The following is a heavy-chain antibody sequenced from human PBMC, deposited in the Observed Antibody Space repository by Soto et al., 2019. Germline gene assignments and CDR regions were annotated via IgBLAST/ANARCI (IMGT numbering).Heavy chain of an antibody. CDR3: AKWDKNRVLYFDY. Sequence: LRLSCAASGFTFSSYAMSWVRQAPGKGLEWVSAISGSGGSTYYADSVKGRFTISRDNSKNTLYLQMNSLRAEDTAVYYCAKWDKNRVLYFDYWGQGTLVTVSS. CDR2: ISGSGGST. D-gene: IGHD1-26*01. J-gene: IGHJ4*02. V-gene: IGHV3-23*01. CDR1: GFTFSSYA.